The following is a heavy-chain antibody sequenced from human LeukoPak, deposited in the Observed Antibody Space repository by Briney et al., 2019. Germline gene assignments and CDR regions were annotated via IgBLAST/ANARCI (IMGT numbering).Heavy chain of an antibody. CDR3: VRHDRIIASPVI. CDR1: GGSFSGYY. D-gene: IGHD3-10*01. CDR2: INHSGST. Sequence: SETLSLTCAVYGGSFSGYYWSWIRQPPGKGLEWIGEINHSGSTNYNPSLKSRVTISVDTSKNQFSLKLSSVTAADTAVYYCVRHDRIIASPVIWGQGTLVTVSS. V-gene: IGHV4-34*01. J-gene: IGHJ4*02.